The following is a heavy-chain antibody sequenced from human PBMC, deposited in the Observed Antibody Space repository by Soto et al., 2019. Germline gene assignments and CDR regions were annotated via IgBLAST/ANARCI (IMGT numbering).Heavy chain of an antibody. Sequence: GGSLRLSCAASGFTFSSYGMHWVRQAPGKGLEWVAVISYDGSNKYYADSVKGLFTISRDNSKNTLYLQMNSLRAEDTAVYYCAKELRTPRLHRHYYDSSGYYPWFDPWGQGTLVTV. CDR2: ISYDGSNK. CDR3: AKELRTPRLHRHYYDSSGYYPWFDP. D-gene: IGHD3-22*01. CDR1: GFTFSSYG. J-gene: IGHJ5*02. V-gene: IGHV3-30*18.